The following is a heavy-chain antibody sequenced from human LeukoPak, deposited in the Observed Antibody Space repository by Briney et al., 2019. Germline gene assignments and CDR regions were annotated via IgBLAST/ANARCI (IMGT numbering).Heavy chain of an antibody. J-gene: IGHJ6*02. D-gene: IGHD2-15*01. V-gene: IGHV1-2*02. CDR3: AGVRRVANGVDCYCYGMDV. Sequence: SVKVSCKASGYTFTGYYMHWVRQAPGHELEGMGGINPNSGGANYAQKFQGRVTMTRDTSISKANLALSRLRSDGEAGSYCAGVRRVANGVDCYCYGMDVLGEGGTVTV. CDR2: INPNSGGA. CDR1: GYTFTGYY.